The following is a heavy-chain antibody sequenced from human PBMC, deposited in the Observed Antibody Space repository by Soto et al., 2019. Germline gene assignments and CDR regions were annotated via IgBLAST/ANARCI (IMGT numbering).Heavy chain of an antibody. V-gene: IGHV3-23*01. CDR1: GFTFSNSA. CDR3: STGLQTSPYHYGLDV. Sequence: VGSLRLSCAASGFTFSNSAMSWVRQAPGKGLDWVSSISDSGVSTYYADSVKGRFTISRDNSKSTLYLQMNSLNTEDTAVYYCSTGLQTSPYHYGLDVWGQGTTVTVSS. CDR2: ISDSGVST. J-gene: IGHJ6*02.